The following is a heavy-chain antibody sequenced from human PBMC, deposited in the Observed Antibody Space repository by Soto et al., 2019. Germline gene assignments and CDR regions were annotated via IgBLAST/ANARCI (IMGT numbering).Heavy chain of an antibody. D-gene: IGHD4-17*01. CDR2: ISSSGDSA. V-gene: IGHV3-23*01. J-gene: IGHJ3*02. Sequence: GGTLRLSGPASGFIFSTYAMNWVRQAPGKGLEWVSAISSSGDSAYYAESVRGRFTITRDNSINTLYLQMRSLRPEDTAVYYCAHPRGYGVFDAVDIWGQGTMVTVSS. CDR3: AHPRGYGVFDAVDI. CDR1: GFIFSTYA.